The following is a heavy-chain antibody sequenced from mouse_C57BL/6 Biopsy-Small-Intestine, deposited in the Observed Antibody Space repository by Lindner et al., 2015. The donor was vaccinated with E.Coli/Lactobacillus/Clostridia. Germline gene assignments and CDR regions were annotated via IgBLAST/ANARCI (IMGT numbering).Heavy chain of an antibody. D-gene: IGHD3-3*01. CDR2: FNPGGSGT. CDR1: GYTFTSYA. Sequence: SVKVSCKASGYTFTSYAMNWVRQAPGQGLEWMGIFNPGGSGTRYAQKFQGRLTMTRDTSTSTVYMELSSLRSDDTAVYYCARSHQKGLEYWGQGALVTVSS. CDR3: ARSHQKGLEY. J-gene: IGHJ4*01. V-gene: IGHV1S61*01.